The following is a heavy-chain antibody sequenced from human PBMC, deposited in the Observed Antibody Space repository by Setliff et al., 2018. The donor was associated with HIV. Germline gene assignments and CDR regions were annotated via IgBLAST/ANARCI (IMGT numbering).Heavy chain of an antibody. J-gene: IGHJ4*02. CDR2: INADNGDT. CDR3: ARDSANYPYYFDY. CDR1: GYTFTDYA. Sequence: ASVKVSCKASGYTFTDYALHWVRQAPGQRLEWMGWINADNGDTKYSQKFQGRITITRDTSASTAYMEVSSLRSEDTAVYYCARDSANYPYYFDYWGQGTLVTVPQ. V-gene: IGHV1-3*01. D-gene: IGHD3-10*01.